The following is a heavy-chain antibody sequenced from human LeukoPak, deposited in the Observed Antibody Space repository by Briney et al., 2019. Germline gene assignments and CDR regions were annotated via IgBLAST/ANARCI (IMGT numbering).Heavy chain of an antibody. J-gene: IGHJ4*02. V-gene: IGHV3-48*01. CDR2: ISSRSSTI. CDR3: AKDPQQVAYYFDY. D-gene: IGHD6-13*01. CDR1: GFTFSSVS. Sequence: PGGSLRLSCAASGFTFSSVSMNWVRQAPGKGLEWVSYISSRSSTIYYADSVKGRFTISRDNAKNSLYLQMNSLRAEDTAVYYCAKDPQQVAYYFDYWGLGTRVTVSS.